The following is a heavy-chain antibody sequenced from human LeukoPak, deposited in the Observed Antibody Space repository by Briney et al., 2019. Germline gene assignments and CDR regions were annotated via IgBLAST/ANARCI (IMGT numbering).Heavy chain of an antibody. V-gene: IGHV4-61*02. J-gene: IGHJ4*02. CDR3: ARDPGGY. CDR1: GGSISSGSYY. CDR2: IYTSGST. Sequence: PSETLSLTCTVSGGSISSGSYYWSWIRQPAGMGLEWIGRIYTSGSTNYNPSLKSRVTISVDTSKNQFSLKLSSVTAADTAVYYCARDPGGYWGQGTLVTVSS. D-gene: IGHD3-10*01.